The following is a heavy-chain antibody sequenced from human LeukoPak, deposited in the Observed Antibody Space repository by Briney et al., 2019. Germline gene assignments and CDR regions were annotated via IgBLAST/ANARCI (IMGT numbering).Heavy chain of an antibody. J-gene: IGHJ3*02. V-gene: IGHV4-59*01. CDR3: ARVRKSGWSGYDYHDAFDI. CDR1: GGSISSYY. CDR2: IYYSGST. D-gene: IGHD3-3*01. Sequence: PSETLSLTCAVSGGSISSYYWSWIRQPPGKGLEWIGYIYYSGSTNYNPSLKSRVTISVDTSKNQFSLKLSSVTAADTAVCYCARVRKSGWSGYDYHDAFDIWGQGTMVTVSS.